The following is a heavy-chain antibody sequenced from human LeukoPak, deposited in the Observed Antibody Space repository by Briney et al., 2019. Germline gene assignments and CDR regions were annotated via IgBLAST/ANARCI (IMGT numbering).Heavy chain of an antibody. CDR1: GYTFTGYY. D-gene: IGHD6-19*01. CDR3: ARGNGYSSGWYEFDY. Sequence: ASVKVSCKASGYTFTGYYMHWVRQAPGQGLEWMGWINPNSGGTNYAQKFQGRVTMTRDTSISTAYMELSRLRSDDTAVYYCARGNGYSSGWYEFDYSGQGTLVTVSS. CDR2: INPNSGGT. V-gene: IGHV1-2*02. J-gene: IGHJ4*02.